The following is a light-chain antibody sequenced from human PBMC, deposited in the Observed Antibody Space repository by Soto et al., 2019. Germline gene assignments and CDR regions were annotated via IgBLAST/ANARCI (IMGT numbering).Light chain of an antibody. CDR2: GAS. J-gene: IGKJ1*01. Sequence: EIVMTQSPATLSVSPGERATLSCRASQSVCSNLAWYQQKHGQAPRLLIYGASTRATGIPARFSGSGSGTEFTLTISSLQSEEFAVYYCQQYNNWPPGKFGQGTKVEIK. CDR1: QSVCSN. V-gene: IGKV3-15*01. CDR3: QQYNNWPPGK.